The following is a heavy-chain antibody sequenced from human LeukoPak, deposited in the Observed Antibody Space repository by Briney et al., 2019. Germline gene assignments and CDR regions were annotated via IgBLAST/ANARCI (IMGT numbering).Heavy chain of an antibody. Sequence: SVKVSCKASGGTFSSYAISWVRQAPGQGLEWMGRIIPIFGTANHAQKFQGRVTITTDESTSTAYMELSSLRSEDTAVYYCARFFGYNRDAFDIWGQGTMVTVSS. CDR2: IIPIFGTA. CDR3: ARFFGYNRDAFDI. D-gene: IGHD5-24*01. V-gene: IGHV1-69*05. J-gene: IGHJ3*02. CDR1: GGTFSSYA.